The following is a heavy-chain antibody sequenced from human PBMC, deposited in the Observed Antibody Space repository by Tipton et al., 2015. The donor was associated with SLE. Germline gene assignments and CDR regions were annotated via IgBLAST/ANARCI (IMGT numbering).Heavy chain of an antibody. CDR3: ARDHLPHYYGSGNGVGY. J-gene: IGHJ4*02. Sequence: GSLRLSCEASGFTFSSYEMNWVRQAPGKGLEWVSYIDSSATTIYYADSVKGRFTISRDNAKNSLYLQMNSLRAEDTAVFYCARDHLPHYYGSGNGVGYWGQGTLVTVSS. D-gene: IGHD3-10*01. CDR1: GFTFSSYE. V-gene: IGHV3-48*03. CDR2: IDSSATTI.